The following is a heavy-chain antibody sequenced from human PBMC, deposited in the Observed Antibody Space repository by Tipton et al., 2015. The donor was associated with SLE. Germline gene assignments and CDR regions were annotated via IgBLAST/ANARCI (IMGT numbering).Heavy chain of an antibody. CDR2: ISAYNGNT. J-gene: IGHJ4*02. CDR1: GYTFTSYG. CDR3: ARGRNYDVWSGYYSYFDY. V-gene: IGHV1-18*01. D-gene: IGHD3-3*01. Sequence: QSGAEVKKPGSSVKVSCKASGYTFTSYGISWVRQAPGQGLEWMGWISAYNGNTNYAQKLQGRVTMTTDTSTSTAYMELRSLRADDTAVYYCARGRNYDVWSGYYSYFDYWGQGRLVTVSS.